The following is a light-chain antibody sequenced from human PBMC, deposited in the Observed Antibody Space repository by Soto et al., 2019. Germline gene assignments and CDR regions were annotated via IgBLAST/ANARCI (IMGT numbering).Light chain of an antibody. CDR3: GAWDDSLNGWV. CDR2: NNG. J-gene: IGLJ3*02. V-gene: IGLV1-44*01. Sequence: QTVVTQPPSASGTPGQRVTISCSGSSSNIGSNTVNWYQQLPGAAPKLLIYNNGQRPSGVPDRFSGSKPGTSASLAISGLQSEDEADYYCGAWDDSLNGWVFGGGTKLTVL. CDR1: SSNIGSNT.